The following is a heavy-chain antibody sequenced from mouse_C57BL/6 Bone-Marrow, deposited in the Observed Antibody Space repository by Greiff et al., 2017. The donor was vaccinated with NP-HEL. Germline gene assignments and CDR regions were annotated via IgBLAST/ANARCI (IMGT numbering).Heavy chain of an antibody. V-gene: IGHV1-4*01. Sequence: VKLQESGAELARPGASVKMSCKASGYTFTSYTMHWVKQRPGQGLEWIGYINPSSGYTKYNQKFKDKATLTADKSSSTAYMQLSSLTSEDSAVYYCARWTTVVAVYYFDYWGQGTTLTVSS. CDR3: ARWTTVVAVYYFDY. CDR1: GYTFTSYT. J-gene: IGHJ2*01. CDR2: INPSSGYT. D-gene: IGHD1-1*01.